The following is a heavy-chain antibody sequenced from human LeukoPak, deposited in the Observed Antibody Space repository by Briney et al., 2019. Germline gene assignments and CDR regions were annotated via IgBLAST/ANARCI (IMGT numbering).Heavy chain of an antibody. D-gene: IGHD3-22*01. CDR3: ARGLWLYYFDY. J-gene: IGHJ4*02. Sequence: SETLSLTCTVSGGSISSGGYYWSWIRQHPGKGLEWIGYIYYSGSTYYNPSLKSRVTISVDTSKNQFSLKLSSVTAADTAVYCCARGLWLYYFDYWGQGTLVTVSS. V-gene: IGHV4-31*03. CDR1: GGSISSGGYY. CDR2: IYYSGST.